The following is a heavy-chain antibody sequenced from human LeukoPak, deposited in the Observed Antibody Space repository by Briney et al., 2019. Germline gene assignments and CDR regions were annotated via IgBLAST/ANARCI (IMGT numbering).Heavy chain of an antibody. Sequence: SETLSLTCAVYGGSFSGYYWSWIRQPPGKGLEWIGEINHSGSTNYNPSLKSRVTISVDTSKNQFSLKLSSVTAADTAVYYCARALAGTDFDYWGQGTLVTVSS. V-gene: IGHV4-34*01. CDR1: GGSFSGYY. CDR2: INHSGST. CDR3: ARALAGTDFDY. D-gene: IGHD6-19*01. J-gene: IGHJ4*02.